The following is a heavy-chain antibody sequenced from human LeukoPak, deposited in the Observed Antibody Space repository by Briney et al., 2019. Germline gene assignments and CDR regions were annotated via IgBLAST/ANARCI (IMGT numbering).Heavy chain of an antibody. CDR1: GFTFSGYS. CDR3: ARDPLLSAIGFYYYYYGMDV. Sequence: GGSLRLSCTASGFTFSGYSMNWVRQAPGKGLEWVSVIWYDGSNKYYADSVKGRFIISRDNSKNTLYLQMNSLRAEDTAVYYCARDPLLSAIGFYYYYYGMDVWGQGTTVTVSS. CDR2: IWYDGSNK. V-gene: IGHV3-33*08. J-gene: IGHJ6*02.